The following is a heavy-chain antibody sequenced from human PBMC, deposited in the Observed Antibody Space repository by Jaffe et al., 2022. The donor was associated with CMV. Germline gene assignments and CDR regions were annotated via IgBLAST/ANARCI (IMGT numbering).Heavy chain of an antibody. CDR3: TTEVLGSGNPFDY. V-gene: IGHV3-15*01. CDR2: IKSKTDGGTT. J-gene: IGHJ4*02. D-gene: IGHD3-10*01. CDR1: GFTFSNAW. Sequence: EVQLVESGGGLVKPGGSLRLSCAASGFTFSNAWMSWVRQAPGKGLEWVGRIKSKTDGGTTDYAAPVKGRFTISRDDSKNTLYLQMNSLKTEDTAVYYCTTEVLGSGNPFDYWGQGTLVTVSS.